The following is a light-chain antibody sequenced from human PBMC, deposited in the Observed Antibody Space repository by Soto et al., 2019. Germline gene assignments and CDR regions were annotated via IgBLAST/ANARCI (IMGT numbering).Light chain of an antibody. J-gene: IGLJ1*01. CDR1: SSDVGSYNY. Sequence: QSALTQPPSASGSPGQSVTISCTGTSSDVGSYNYVSWYQQHPGKAPKLMIYEVNKRPSGVPDRFSGSKSGNTASLSVSGLQAEDEADYYCSSYAGSNNLYVFGTGTKLTVL. V-gene: IGLV2-8*01. CDR2: EVN. CDR3: SSYAGSNNLYV.